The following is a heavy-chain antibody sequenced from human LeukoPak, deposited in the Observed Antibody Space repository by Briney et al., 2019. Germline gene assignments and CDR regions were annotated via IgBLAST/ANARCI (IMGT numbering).Heavy chain of an antibody. D-gene: IGHD6-6*01. CDR1: GYSFTTDT. J-gene: IGHJ3*02. CDR3: ASGGSGYSSYFHTFDI. Sequence: ASVKVSCKASGYSFTTDTMNWVRQAPGQGLEWMGWINTNTGNPTYAQGFTGRFVFSLDTSVTTAYLQISSLKAEDTAVYYCASGGSGYSSYFHTFDIWGQGTMVTVFS. V-gene: IGHV7-4-1*02. CDR2: INTNTGNP.